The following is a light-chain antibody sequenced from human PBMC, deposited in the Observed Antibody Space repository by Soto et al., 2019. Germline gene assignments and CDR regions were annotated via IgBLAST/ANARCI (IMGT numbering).Light chain of an antibody. Sequence: DIVMTQSPDSLAVSLGERATINCKSSQSVLYSSNNKNYLAWYQQKPEQPPKLLIYWASTRESGVPDRFSGSGSGTDFTLTISSLQAEDVAAYYCQQYYSTPRTFGQGTKVEIK. V-gene: IGKV4-1*01. CDR2: WAS. CDR3: QQYYSTPRT. CDR1: QSVLYSSNNKNY. J-gene: IGKJ1*01.